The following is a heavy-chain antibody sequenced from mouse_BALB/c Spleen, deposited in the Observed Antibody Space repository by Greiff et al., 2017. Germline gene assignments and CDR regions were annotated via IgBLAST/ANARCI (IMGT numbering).Heavy chain of an antibody. CDR3: VRDYDMDY. Sequence: QVQLKESGPELVKPGASVKMSCKASGYTFTSYYIHWVKQRPGQGLEWIGWIYPGDGSTKYNEKFKGKTTLTADKSSSTAYMLLSSLTSEDSAIYFCVRDYDMDYWGQGTSVTVSS. J-gene: IGHJ4*01. CDR1: GYTFTSYY. V-gene: IGHV1S56*01. CDR2: IYPGDGST.